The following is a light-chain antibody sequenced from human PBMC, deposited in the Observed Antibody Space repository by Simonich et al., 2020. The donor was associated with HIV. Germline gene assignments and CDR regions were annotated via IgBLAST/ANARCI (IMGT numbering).Light chain of an antibody. J-gene: IGLJ3*02. CDR3: CSFAGSSTGWV. V-gene: IGLV2-23*02. Sequence: QSALTQPASVSGSPGPSITISCTGTRSDVGGYNYVSWSQRHPGKAPKLMIYDVSKRPSGVSNRFSGSKSGNTASLTISGLQAEDEADYYCCSFAGSSTGWVFGGGTKLTVL. CDR1: RSDVGGYNY. CDR2: DVS.